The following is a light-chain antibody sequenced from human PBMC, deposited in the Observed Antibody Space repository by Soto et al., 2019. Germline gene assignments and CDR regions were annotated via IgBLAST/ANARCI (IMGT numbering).Light chain of an antibody. CDR3: LLYYGGLVV. Sequence: QTVVTQEPPRMCPPEGQVTPTWAPTPEAATSGYYPNWFQQKPGQAPRALIFSTSNRHSWTPARFSGSLLGDKAALTLSGAQPEDEAEYYCLLYYGGLVVFGGGTQLTVL. CDR1: PEAATSGYY. V-gene: IGLV7-43*01. CDR2: STS. J-gene: IGLJ2*01.